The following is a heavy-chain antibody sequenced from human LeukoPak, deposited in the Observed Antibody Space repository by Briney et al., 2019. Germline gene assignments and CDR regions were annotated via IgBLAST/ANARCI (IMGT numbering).Heavy chain of an antibody. J-gene: IGHJ5*02. CDR1: GYTFTSYG. CDR3: GRDNDSGSYYWFDP. Sequence: GASVKVSCKASGYTFTSYGISWVRQAPGQGLEWMGWISAYNGNTNYAQKLQGRVTMTTDTSTSTAYMELRSLRSDDTAVYYCGRDNDSGSYYWFDPWGQGTLVTVSS. CDR2: ISAYNGNT. D-gene: IGHD1-26*01. V-gene: IGHV1-18*01.